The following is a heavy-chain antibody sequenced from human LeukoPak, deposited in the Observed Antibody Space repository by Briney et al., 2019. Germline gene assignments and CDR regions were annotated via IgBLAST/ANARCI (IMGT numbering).Heavy chain of an antibody. Sequence: SETLSLTCTVSGGSISSYYWSWIRQPAGKGLEWIGRIYTSGSTNYNPSLKSRVTVSVDTSKNQFSLKLSSVTAADTAVYYCARDPGIAVAGDSDVFDIWGQGTMVTVSS. CDR1: GGSISSYY. J-gene: IGHJ3*02. D-gene: IGHD6-19*01. CDR3: ARDPGIAVAGDSDVFDI. V-gene: IGHV4-4*07. CDR2: IYTSGST.